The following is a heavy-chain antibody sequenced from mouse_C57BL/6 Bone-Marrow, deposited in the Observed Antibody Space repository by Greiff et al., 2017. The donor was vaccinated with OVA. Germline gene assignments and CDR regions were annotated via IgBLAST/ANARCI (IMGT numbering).Heavy chain of an antibody. D-gene: IGHD4-1*01. CDR1: GFSLSTFGMG. CDR3: ARMGSNWDDYAMDY. Sequence: QVTLKVSGPGILQPSQTLSLTCSFSGFSLSTFGMGVGWIRQPSGQGLEWLAHSWWDDDKYYNPALKSRLTISKDTSKNQVFLQIAHVDTADTATYYCARMGSNWDDYAMDYWGQGTSVTVSS. CDR2: SWWDDDK. V-gene: IGHV8-8*01. J-gene: IGHJ4*01.